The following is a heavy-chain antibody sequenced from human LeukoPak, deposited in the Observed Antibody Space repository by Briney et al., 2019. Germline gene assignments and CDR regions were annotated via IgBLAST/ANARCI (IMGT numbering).Heavy chain of an antibody. Sequence: QPGGSLRLSCAASGLTFSSYAMSWVAQAPGKALEWVSAISGSGTFTYYADSVKGRFTIYRDNTKNTLYLQLNSLRAEDTAVYYCAKDPLGPRYCSGTSCSNWFDPWGQGTLVTVSS. CDR3: AKDPLGPRYCSGTSCSNWFDP. J-gene: IGHJ5*02. CDR1: GLTFSSYA. CDR2: ISGSGTFT. V-gene: IGHV3-23*01. D-gene: IGHD2-2*01.